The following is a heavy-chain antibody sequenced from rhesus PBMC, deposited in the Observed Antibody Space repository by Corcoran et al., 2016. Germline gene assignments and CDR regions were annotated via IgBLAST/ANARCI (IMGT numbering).Heavy chain of an antibody. V-gene: IGHV4-73*01. CDR1: GGSISGYYY. J-gene: IGHJ4*01. D-gene: IGHD3-28*01. CDR2: IDGNSAST. Sequence: QVKLQQWGEGLVKPSETLSLTCAVYGGSISGYYYWSWIRQPPGKGLEWIGNIDGNSASTNYNPSLKNRVTSSKDTSKNQFTRKLSSVTAADTAVYYCARDGPGYYGSGYYPHFDYWGQGVLVTVSS. CDR3: ARDGPGYYGSGYYPHFDY.